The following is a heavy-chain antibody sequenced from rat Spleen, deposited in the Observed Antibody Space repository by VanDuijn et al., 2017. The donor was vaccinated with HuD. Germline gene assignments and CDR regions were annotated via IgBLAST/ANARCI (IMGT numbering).Heavy chain of an antibody. D-gene: IGHD1-11*01. CDR2: ITNTGGSI. CDR1: GFTFNNYW. J-gene: IGHJ2*01. CDR3: TREGTTEGIALDY. V-gene: IGHV5-31*01. Sequence: EVQLVESGGGLVQPGRSLKLSCVASGFTFNNYWMSWIRQAPGKGLERVASITNTGGSIYYPDSVKGRFTISRDNAQNTLYLQMNSLRSEDTATYYCTREGTTEGIALDYWGQGVMVTVSS.